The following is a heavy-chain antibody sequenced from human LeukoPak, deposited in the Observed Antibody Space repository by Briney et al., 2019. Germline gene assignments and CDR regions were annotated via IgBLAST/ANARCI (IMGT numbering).Heavy chain of an antibody. V-gene: IGHV1-69*01. CDR2: IIPIFGTA. Sequence: GASVTVSCKASGGTFSSYAISWVRQAPGQGLEWMGGIIPIFGTANYAQKFQGRVTITADESTSTAYMELSSLRSEDTAVYYCATPLDYYDSSGYHQGGDWGQGTLVTVSS. CDR1: GGTFSSYA. CDR3: ATPLDYYDSSGYHQGGD. D-gene: IGHD3-22*01. J-gene: IGHJ4*02.